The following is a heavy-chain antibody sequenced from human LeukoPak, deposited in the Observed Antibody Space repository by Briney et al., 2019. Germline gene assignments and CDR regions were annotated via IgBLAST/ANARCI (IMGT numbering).Heavy chain of an antibody. CDR2: ISSSGGTI. CDR3: ARIGGGTYYYDSSGYYADY. V-gene: IGHV3-11*01. CDR1: GFTFSDYY. D-gene: IGHD3-22*01. Sequence: KPGGSLRLSCAASGFTFSDYYMSWIRQAPGKGLEWVSYISSSGGTIYYADSVKGRFTISRDNAKNSLYLQMNSLRAEDTAVYYCARIGGGTYYYDSSGYYADYWGQGTLVTVSS. J-gene: IGHJ4*02.